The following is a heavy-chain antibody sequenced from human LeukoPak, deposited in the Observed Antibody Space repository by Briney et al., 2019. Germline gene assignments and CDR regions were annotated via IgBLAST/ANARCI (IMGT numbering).Heavy chain of an antibody. CDR2: IWYDGSNK. V-gene: IGHV3-33*01. CDR1: GFTFSSYG. D-gene: IGHD2-15*01. Sequence: PGGSLGLSCVASGFTFSSYGMYWVRQAPGKGLEWVAVIWYDGSNKYYADSVKGRFTISRDNSKNTLYLQMNSLRAEDTAVYYCARVLCSGGTCLDAFDIWGQGTMVTVSS. J-gene: IGHJ3*02. CDR3: ARVLCSGGTCLDAFDI.